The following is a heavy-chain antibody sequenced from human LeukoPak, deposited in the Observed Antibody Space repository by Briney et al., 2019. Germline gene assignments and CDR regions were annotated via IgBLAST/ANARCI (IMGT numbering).Heavy chain of an antibody. D-gene: IGHD1-26*01. CDR1: GGSFSGYY. CDR2: INHSGST. Sequence: SETLSLTCAVYGGSFSGYYWSWIREPPGKGLEWIGEINHSGSTNYNPSLKSRVTISVDTSKTQFSLKLSSVTAADTAVYYCARGSVVGAPVGWGQGTLVTVSS. J-gene: IGHJ4*02. V-gene: IGHV4-34*01. CDR3: ARGSVVGAPVG.